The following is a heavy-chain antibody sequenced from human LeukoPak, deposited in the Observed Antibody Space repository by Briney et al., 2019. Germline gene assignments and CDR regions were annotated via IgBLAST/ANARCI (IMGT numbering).Heavy chain of an antibody. Sequence: GESLKISCKGSGYTFPNYWIAWVRQMPGKGLEWMGIIYPGDSDTRYSPSFQGQVTISADKSISTAYLQWSSLRASDSAIYYCARPTASYYSGFDTWGQGTLVTVSS. CDR2: IYPGDSDT. V-gene: IGHV5-51*01. CDR1: GYTFPNYW. J-gene: IGHJ5*02. CDR3: ARPTASYYSGFDT. D-gene: IGHD1-26*01.